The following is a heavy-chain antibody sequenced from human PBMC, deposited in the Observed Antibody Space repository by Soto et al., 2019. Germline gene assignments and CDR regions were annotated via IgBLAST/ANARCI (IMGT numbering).Heavy chain of an antibody. CDR2: ISYDGSNK. J-gene: IGHJ5*02. CDR3: AREYEQYRNWFDP. V-gene: IGHV3-30-3*01. Sequence: LRLSCAASGFTFRSYAMHWVRQAPGKGLEWVAVISYDGSNKYYADSVKGRFTISRDNSKNTLYLQMNSLRAEDTAVYYCAREYEQYRNWFDPWGQGTLVTVSS. CDR1: GFTFRSYA. D-gene: IGHD2-2*01.